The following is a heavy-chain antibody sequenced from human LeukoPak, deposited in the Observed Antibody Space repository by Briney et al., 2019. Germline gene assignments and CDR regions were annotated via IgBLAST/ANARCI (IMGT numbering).Heavy chain of an antibody. CDR1: GYSFTSYW. D-gene: IGHD3-10*01. CDR3: ARPLVVRGVIENWFDP. J-gene: IGHJ5*02. CDR2: FDPSDSYT. V-gene: IGHV5-10-1*01. Sequence: GESLRIPCKGSGYSFTSYWISWVRQMPGKGLGWMGRFDPSDSYTNYSPSFQGHVTISADKSISTAYLQWSSLKASDTAMYYCARPLVVRGVIENWFDPWGQGTLVTVSS.